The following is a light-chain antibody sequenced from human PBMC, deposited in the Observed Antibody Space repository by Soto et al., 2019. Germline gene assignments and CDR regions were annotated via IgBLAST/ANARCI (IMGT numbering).Light chain of an antibody. CDR1: QDISSW. CDR3: QQANSFPFT. V-gene: IGKV1-12*01. J-gene: IGKJ3*01. Sequence: DIQMTQSPSSVSASVGDRVTITCRASQDISSWLAWYQQKPGKAPELLIYAASTLQSGVPSRFSGTGSGTEFTLAISSLQPEDFATYYCQQANSFPFTFGPGTKVDIK. CDR2: AAS.